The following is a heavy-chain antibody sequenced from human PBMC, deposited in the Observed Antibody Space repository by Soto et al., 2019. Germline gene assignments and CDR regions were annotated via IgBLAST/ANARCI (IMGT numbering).Heavy chain of an antibody. Sequence: QITLNESGPTVVRPTETLTLTCRFSGFSLTTSGVGVGWIRQSPGKAPEWLALIYWDDDKRYSASLKSRLTITKDTSKNQVVLTVSVLDPTDTATYYCAHRVLRTVFGLVTTTAIYFDFWGQGTPVAVSS. V-gene: IGHV2-5*02. D-gene: IGHD3-3*01. CDR3: AHRVLRTVFGLVTTTAIYFDF. CDR1: GFSLTTSGVG. J-gene: IGHJ4*02. CDR2: IYWDDDK.